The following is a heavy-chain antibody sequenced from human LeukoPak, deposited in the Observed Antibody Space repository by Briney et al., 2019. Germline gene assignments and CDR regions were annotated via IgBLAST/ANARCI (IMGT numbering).Heavy chain of an antibody. CDR3: AKEPGRGYSGYDFSDY. J-gene: IGHJ4*02. D-gene: IGHD5-12*01. CDR1: GFTFSSYA. Sequence: GGSLRLSCAASGFTFSSYAMSWVRQAPGKGLEWVSAISGSGGSTYYADSVKGRFTISRDNSKNTLYLQMNSLRAEDTAVYYCAKEPGRGYSGYDFSDYWGQGTLVTVSS. V-gene: IGHV3-23*01. CDR2: ISGSGGST.